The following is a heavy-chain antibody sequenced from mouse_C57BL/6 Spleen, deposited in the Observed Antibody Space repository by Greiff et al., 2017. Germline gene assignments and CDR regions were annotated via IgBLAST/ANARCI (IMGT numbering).Heavy chain of an antibody. CDR1: GYTFTSYT. D-gene: IGHD4-1*01. CDR2: INPSSGYT. CDR3: ARSGLTWTKGYAMDY. Sequence: QVQLQQSGAELARPGASVKMSCKASGYTFTSYTMHWVKQRPGQGLEWIGYINPSSGYTKYNQKFKDKATLTADKSSSTAYMQLSSLTSEDSSVYYCARSGLTWTKGYAMDYWGQGTSVTVSS. J-gene: IGHJ4*01. V-gene: IGHV1-4*01.